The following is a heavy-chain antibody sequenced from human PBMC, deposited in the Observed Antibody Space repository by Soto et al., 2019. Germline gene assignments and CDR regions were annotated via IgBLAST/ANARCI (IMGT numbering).Heavy chain of an antibody. CDR1: GGSISNYF. V-gene: IGHV4-59*01. D-gene: IGHD3-10*01. J-gene: IGHJ4*02. Sequence: QVQLQESGPGLVKPSETLSLTCTVSGGSISNYFWHWIRQPPGKGLEWIGYIYYSGSTNYNPSLQSRVTISVDTSKNQFSLKLSSVTAADTAVYYCAASGSNGQFDFWAQGTLVTVSS. CDR2: IYYSGST. CDR3: AASGSNGQFDF.